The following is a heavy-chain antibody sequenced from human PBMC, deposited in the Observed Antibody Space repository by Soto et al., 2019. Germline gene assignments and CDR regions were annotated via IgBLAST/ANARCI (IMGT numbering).Heavy chain of an antibody. CDR3: ALRDIVLMVYARTFDWGFQH. V-gene: IGHV3-23*01. D-gene: IGHD2-8*01. CDR1: GFTFSSYA. J-gene: IGHJ1*01. CDR2: ISGSGGST. Sequence: GGSLRLSCAASGFTFSSYAMSWVRQAPGKGLEWVSAISGSGGSTYYADSVKGRFTISRDNSKNTLYLQMNSLRAEDTAVYYCALRDIVLMVYARTFDWGFQHWGQGTLVTVSS.